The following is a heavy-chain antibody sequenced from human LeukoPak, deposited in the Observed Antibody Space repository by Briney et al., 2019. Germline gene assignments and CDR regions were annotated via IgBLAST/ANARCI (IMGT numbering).Heavy chain of an antibody. J-gene: IGHJ5*02. CDR3: ASVSWFGELLSNWFDP. D-gene: IGHD3-10*01. V-gene: IGHV1-69*13. Sequence: ASVKVTCMATGCIFSSYAISWLRQARGQGLEWMGGIIPIFGTANYAQKLQGRVTITADESTSTAYMELSSLRSEDTAVYYCASVSWFGELLSNWFDPWGQGALVTVSS. CDR2: IIPIFGTA. CDR1: GCIFSSYA.